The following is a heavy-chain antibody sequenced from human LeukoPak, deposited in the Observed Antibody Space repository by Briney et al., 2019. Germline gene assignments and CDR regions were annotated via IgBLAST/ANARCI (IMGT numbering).Heavy chain of an antibody. CDR2: FSSSSTTI. CDR1: GFTFSSYS. V-gene: IGHV3-48*01. J-gene: IGHJ4*02. CDR3: VRDNPRCCGVVPVNIDDY. D-gene: IGHD2-15*01. Sequence: GGSLRLSCAASGFTFSSYSMNWVRQAPGKGPEWVSYFSSSSTTIYYADSVKGRFTISRDNAKNSLSLQMHSLRAEDTAVYYCVRDNPRCCGVVPVNIDDYWGPGTLVTVSS.